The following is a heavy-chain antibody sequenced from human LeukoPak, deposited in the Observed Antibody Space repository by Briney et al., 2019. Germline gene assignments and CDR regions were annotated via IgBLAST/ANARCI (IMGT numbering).Heavy chain of an antibody. CDR2: IIPIFGTA. V-gene: IGHV1-69*05. CDR3: ARSPYYYDSSGYYGAGRGAFDI. Sequence: SVKVSCKASGGTFSSYAISWVRQAPGQGLEWMGRIIPIFGTANYAQKFQGRVTITTDGSTSTAYMELSSLRSEDTAVYYCARSPYYYDSSGYYGAGRGAFDIWGQGTMVTVSS. J-gene: IGHJ3*02. CDR1: GGTFSSYA. D-gene: IGHD3-22*01.